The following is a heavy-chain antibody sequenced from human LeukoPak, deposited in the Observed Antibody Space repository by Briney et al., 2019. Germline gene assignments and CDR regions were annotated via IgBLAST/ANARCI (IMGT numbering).Heavy chain of an antibody. V-gene: IGHV3-48*03. D-gene: IGHD2-21*02. J-gene: IGHJ5*02. CDR2: ISGRGSTI. CDR3: ARANCGGDCYGVRWFDP. Sequence: GGSLRLSCAASGFTFSSYEMTWSRQAPGKGLEWVSYISGRGSTIYYADSVKGRFTISRDNAKNSLYLQMNSLRAEDTAVYYCARANCGGDCYGVRWFDPWGQGTLVTVSS. CDR1: GFTFSSYE.